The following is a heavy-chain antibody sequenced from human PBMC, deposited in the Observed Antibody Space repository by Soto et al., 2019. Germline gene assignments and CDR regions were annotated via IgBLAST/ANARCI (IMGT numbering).Heavy chain of an antibody. V-gene: IGHV3-74*01. CDR1: GFTFSSYW. CDR2: INGGGSSS. J-gene: IGHJ4*02. CDR3: AREPYYSSSWSPFDY. D-gene: IGHD6-13*01. Sequence: EVQLVESGGGLVQPGGSLRLSCAASGFTFSSYWMHWVRQAPGKGLVWVSRINGGGSSSTYADSVKGRFTISRDNAKNTLYLQMNSLRAEDTAVYYCAREPYYSSSWSPFDYWGQGTLVTVSS.